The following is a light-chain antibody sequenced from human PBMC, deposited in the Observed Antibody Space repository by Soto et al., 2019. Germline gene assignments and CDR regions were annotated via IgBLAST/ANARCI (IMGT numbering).Light chain of an antibody. CDR3: QQSYSTPPT. J-gene: IGKJ1*01. CDR2: AAS. CDR1: QSISSY. Sequence: DIQMTQSPSSLSASVGDRVTITCRASQSISSYLNWYQQKPGKAPKLLIYAASSLQSGVPSRFSGSGSGTDFTLTISSLQPEDFATYYCQQSYSTPPTFGQGTQVAIK. V-gene: IGKV1-39*01.